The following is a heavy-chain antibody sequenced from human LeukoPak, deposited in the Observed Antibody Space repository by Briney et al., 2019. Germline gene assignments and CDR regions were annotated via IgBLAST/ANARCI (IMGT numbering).Heavy chain of an antibody. Sequence: GGSLRLSCAASGFTFNDYYMSWIRQAPGKGLEWVSYISSSGSTIYYADSVKGRFTISRDNAKNSLYLQMNSLRAEDTAVYYCARGPRTGFWRTAPQNYYGMDVWGQGTTVTVSS. CDR1: GFTFNDYY. D-gene: IGHD3-3*01. V-gene: IGHV3-11*01. J-gene: IGHJ6*02. CDR2: ISSSGSTI. CDR3: ARGPRTGFWRTAPQNYYGMDV.